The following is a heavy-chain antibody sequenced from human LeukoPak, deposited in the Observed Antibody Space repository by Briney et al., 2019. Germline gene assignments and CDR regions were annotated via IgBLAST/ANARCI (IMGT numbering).Heavy chain of an antibody. CDR1: GFTVSSNE. CDR2: ISSLSGTI. CDR3: VRDQGGAVSY. D-gene: IGHD3-16*01. J-gene: IGHJ4*02. V-gene: IGHV3-48*01. Sequence: GGSLRLSCAASGFTVSSNEMSWVRQAPGKGLEWVSYISSLSGTIDYADSVKGRFIISRDNAQNSLFLQVNSLRAEDTAVYYCVRDQGGAVSYWGQGTLVTVSS.